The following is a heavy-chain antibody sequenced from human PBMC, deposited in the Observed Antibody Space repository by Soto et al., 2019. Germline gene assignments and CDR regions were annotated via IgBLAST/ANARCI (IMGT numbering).Heavy chain of an antibody. CDR3: AKNRDWTWNWNPNDHYGMDV. J-gene: IGHJ6*02. CDR2: ISYDGSKE. CDR1: GFIFSNYG. Sequence: QVQLVESGGGVVQPGRSLRLSCAASGFIFSNYGIHWDRQAPGKGLEWVALISYDGSKEYYADSVKGRFTISRDNSKNTLFLQMNSLRAEDTAVYYCAKNRDWTWNWNPNDHYGMDVWGHGTTVTVSS. D-gene: IGHD1-1*01. V-gene: IGHV3-30*18.